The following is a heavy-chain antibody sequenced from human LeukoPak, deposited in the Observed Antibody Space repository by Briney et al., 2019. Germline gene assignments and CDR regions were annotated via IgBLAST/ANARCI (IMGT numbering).Heavy chain of an antibody. CDR1: GGSISSSSYY. J-gene: IGHJ4*02. Sequence: SETLSLTCIVSGGSISSSSYYWGWIRQPPGKGLEWIGSIYYSGSTYYNPSLKSRVTISVDTSKNQFSLKLSSVTAADTAVYYCARGGVADDYWGQGTLVTVSS. CDR2: IYYSGST. D-gene: IGHD6-19*01. V-gene: IGHV4-39*07. CDR3: ARGGVADDY.